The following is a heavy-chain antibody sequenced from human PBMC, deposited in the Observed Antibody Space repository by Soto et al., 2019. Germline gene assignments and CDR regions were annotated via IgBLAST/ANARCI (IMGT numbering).Heavy chain of an antibody. CDR2: ISYDGSNK. V-gene: IGHV3-30-3*01. Sequence: QVQLVESGGGVVQPGRSLRLSCAASGFTFSSYAMHWVRQAPGKGLEWVAVISYDGSNKYYADSVKGRFTISRDNSKNTLYLQVNSLRAEDTAVYYCARESRFGETHFDYWGQGTLVTVSS. CDR1: GFTFSSYA. CDR3: ARESRFGETHFDY. D-gene: IGHD3-10*02. J-gene: IGHJ4*02.